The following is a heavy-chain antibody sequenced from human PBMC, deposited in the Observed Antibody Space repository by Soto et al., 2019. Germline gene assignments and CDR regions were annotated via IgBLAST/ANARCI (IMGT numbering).Heavy chain of an antibody. J-gene: IGHJ4*02. CDR1: GFTFSSYA. V-gene: IGHV3-23*05. CDR3: VRDDPGLGIDY. D-gene: IGHD3-16*01. Sequence: PGGSLRLSCAASGFTFSSYAMSWVRQAPGEGLEWVSPVDSSGTSTTYADSVKGRFAVSRDNAKNTLYLQMNSLRVEDTAIYYCVRDDPGLGIDYWGQGTLVTVSS. CDR2: VDSSGTST.